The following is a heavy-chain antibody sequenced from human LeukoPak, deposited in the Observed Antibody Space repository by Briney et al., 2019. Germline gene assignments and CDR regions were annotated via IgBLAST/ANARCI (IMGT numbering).Heavy chain of an antibody. D-gene: IGHD4-17*01. CDR3: ASSTVTTFYYYGMDV. Sequence: GGSLRLSCAASGFTFSDYYVSWIRQAPGKGLEWVSYISSSGSTIYYADSVKGRFTISRDNAKNSLYLQMNSLRAEDTAVYYCASSTVTTFYYYGMDVWGQGTTVTVSS. J-gene: IGHJ6*02. CDR2: ISSSGSTI. V-gene: IGHV3-11*01. CDR1: GFTFSDYY.